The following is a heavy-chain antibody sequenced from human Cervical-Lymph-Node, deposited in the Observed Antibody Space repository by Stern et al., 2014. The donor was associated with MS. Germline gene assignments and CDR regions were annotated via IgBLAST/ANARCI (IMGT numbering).Heavy chain of an antibody. Sequence: VQLVQSGSELKKPGASVKVSCKPSGYSFTNNAVTWVRQAPGQGLEWMGWINTETGNPTYSKGFAERLVFSLDTSVSTAYLQISSLKAEDTAVYYCARISNDGYYADYWGQGTLVTVSS. V-gene: IGHV7-4-1*02. CDR2: INTETGNP. CDR3: ARISNDGYYADY. D-gene: IGHD3-22*01. CDR1: GYSFTNNA. J-gene: IGHJ4*02.